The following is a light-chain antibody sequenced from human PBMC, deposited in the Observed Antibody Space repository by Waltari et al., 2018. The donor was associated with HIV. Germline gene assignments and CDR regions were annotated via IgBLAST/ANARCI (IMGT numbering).Light chain of an antibody. Sequence: QSALTQPRSVSVSPGQSGTISCTGTTRYVGGYVSVSWYLQHPGNVPKLIIYEVIKRPSGVPDRFSGSKSGNTASLNISGVQTEDEADYFCCSYAGTYAYVLFGGGTKLTVL. V-gene: IGLV2-11*01. CDR2: EVI. J-gene: IGLJ3*02. CDR1: TRYVGGYVS. CDR3: CSYAGTYAYVL.